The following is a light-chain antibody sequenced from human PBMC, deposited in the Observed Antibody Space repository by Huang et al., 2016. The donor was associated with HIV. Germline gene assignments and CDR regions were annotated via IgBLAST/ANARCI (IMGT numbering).Light chain of an antibody. CDR1: QYVGTS. V-gene: IGKV3-15*01. J-gene: IGKJ1*01. CDR2: SVS. Sequence: EIVVTQSPATLSVSPGEGATLSCRASQYVGTSLAWYQQKPGKSPRLVIHSVSTRATGFPARFSGSGSRTEFTLTITSLQSEDCALYYYQQYYNWPWTFGLGTKVEI. CDR3: QQYYNWPWT.